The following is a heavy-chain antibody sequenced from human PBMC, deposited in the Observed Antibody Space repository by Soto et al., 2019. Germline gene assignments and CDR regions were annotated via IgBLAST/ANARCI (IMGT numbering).Heavy chain of an antibody. CDR2: INPNSGGT. J-gene: IGHJ4*02. Sequence: ASVKVSCKASGYTFTGYYMHWVRQAPGQGLEWMGRINPNSGGTNYAQKFQGWVTMTRDTSISTAYMELSRLRSDDTAVYYCAREPHGSSSYFDYWGQGTLVTVSS. V-gene: IGHV1-2*04. CDR1: GYTFTGYY. D-gene: IGHD6-6*01. CDR3: AREPHGSSSYFDY.